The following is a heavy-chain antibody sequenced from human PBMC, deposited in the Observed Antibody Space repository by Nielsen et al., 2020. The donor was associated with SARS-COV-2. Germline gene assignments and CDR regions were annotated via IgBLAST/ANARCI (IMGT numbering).Heavy chain of an antibody. CDR3: TTGLGGVGARVRAYYYGMDV. D-gene: IGHD1-26*01. CDR2: IKSKTDGGTT. J-gene: IGHJ6*02. V-gene: IGHV3-15*01. Sequence: WIRQPPGKGLEWVGRIKSKTDGGTTDYAAPVKGRFTISRDDSKNMLYQQMNSLKTEDTAVYYCTTGLGGVGARVRAYYYGMDVWGQGTTVTVSS.